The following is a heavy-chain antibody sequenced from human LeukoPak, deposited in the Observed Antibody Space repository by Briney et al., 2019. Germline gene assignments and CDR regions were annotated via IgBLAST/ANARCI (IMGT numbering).Heavy chain of an antibody. CDR2: IKQDGSEK. J-gene: IGHJ5*02. CDR3: ARHDYGDYFDP. Sequence: GALRLSCAASGFTFSSYAMHWVRQAPGKGLEWVAHIKQDGSEKYYMDSVKGRFTISRDNAKNSLYLQMNSLRAEDTAVYYCARHDYGDYFDPWGQGTLVTVSS. V-gene: IGHV3-7*01. CDR1: GFTFSSYA. D-gene: IGHD4-17*01.